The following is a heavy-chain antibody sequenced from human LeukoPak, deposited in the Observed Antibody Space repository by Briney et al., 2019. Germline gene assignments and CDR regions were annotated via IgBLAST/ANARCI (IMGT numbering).Heavy chain of an antibody. CDR1: GFTFSSYG. D-gene: IGHD6-6*01. Sequence: GGSLRRSCAASGFTFSSYGMSWVRQAPGKGLEWVSAISGSGGSTYYADSVKGRFTISRDNSKNTLYLQMNSLRAEDTAVYYCANSRGYSSSPLDYWGQGTLVTVSS. CDR3: ANSRGYSSSPLDY. V-gene: IGHV3-23*01. CDR2: ISGSGGST. J-gene: IGHJ4*02.